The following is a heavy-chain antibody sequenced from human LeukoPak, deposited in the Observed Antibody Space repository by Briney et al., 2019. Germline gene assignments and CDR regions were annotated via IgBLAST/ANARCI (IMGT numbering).Heavy chain of an antibody. CDR1: GFTFSNYG. J-gene: IGHJ6*03. D-gene: IGHD2-2*02. CDR3: ARDQCSTTTCYRDDYYYYYMDV. V-gene: IGHV3-30*04. Sequence: PGGSLRLSCSVSGFTFSNYGIHWVRQAPGKGLEWVAVISHDGSNENYADSVKGRFTISRDNSKSTVHLQMNSLRTEDTAVYYCARDQCSTTTCYRDDYYYYYMDVWGKGTTVTV. CDR2: ISHDGSNE.